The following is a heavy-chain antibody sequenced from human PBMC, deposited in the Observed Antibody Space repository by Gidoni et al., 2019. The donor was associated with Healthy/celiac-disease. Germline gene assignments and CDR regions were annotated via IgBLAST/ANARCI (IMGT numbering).Heavy chain of an antibody. J-gene: IGHJ4*02. CDR3: AHRLVSKYSSSWYGDY. Sequence: QITLKESGPTLVKPTQTLTLTCTFSGFSLGTSGVGVGWIRQPPGKALEWLALIYWDDDKRYSPSLKSRLTITKDTSKNQVVLTMTNMDPVDTATYYCAHRLVSKYSSSWYGDYWGQGTLVTVSS. CDR2: IYWDDDK. CDR1: GFSLGTSGVG. D-gene: IGHD6-13*01. V-gene: IGHV2-5*02.